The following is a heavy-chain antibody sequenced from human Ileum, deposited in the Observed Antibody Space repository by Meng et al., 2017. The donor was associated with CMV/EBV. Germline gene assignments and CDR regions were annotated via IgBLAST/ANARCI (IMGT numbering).Heavy chain of an antibody. CDR1: GFIFNDYA. CDR3: ARDSSLGYYFDH. CDR2: ISYDGSSE. Sequence: GGSLRLSCATSGFIFNDYAMHWVRQAPGKGLEWVAVISYDGSSEYYVDSVKGRFTISRDDSKNTLYLQMNSLRAEDTAVYYCARDSSLGYYFDHWGQGTLVTVSS. V-gene: IGHV3-30-3*01. D-gene: IGHD7-27*01. J-gene: IGHJ4*02.